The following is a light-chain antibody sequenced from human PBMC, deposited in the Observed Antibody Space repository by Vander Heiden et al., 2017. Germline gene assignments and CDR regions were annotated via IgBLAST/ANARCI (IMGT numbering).Light chain of an antibody. V-gene: IGLV2-11*01. Sequence: QSALTQPRSVSGSPGQSVTISCAGTNRDVGAYNYVSWYQHHPAKAPKLLIYDVNKRPSGVPDRFSGSKSGNTASLTISGLQAEDEADYYCSSYAVSNEIFGGGTKLTGL. CDR2: DVN. CDR3: SSYAVSNEI. CDR1: NRDVGAYNY. J-gene: IGLJ2*01.